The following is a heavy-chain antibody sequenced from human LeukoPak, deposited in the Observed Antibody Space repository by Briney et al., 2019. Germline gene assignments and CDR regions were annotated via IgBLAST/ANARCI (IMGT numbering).Heavy chain of an antibody. V-gene: IGHV3-7*01. CDR1: GFTFSSYW. Sequence: GGSLRLSCAASGFTFSSYWMSWVRQAPGKGLERVANIKQDGSEKYYVDSVKGRFTISRDNAKNSLYLQMNSLRAEDTAVYYCARDLGSGWPALGYWGQGTLVTVSS. D-gene: IGHD6-25*01. J-gene: IGHJ4*02. CDR3: ARDLGSGWPALGY. CDR2: IKQDGSEK.